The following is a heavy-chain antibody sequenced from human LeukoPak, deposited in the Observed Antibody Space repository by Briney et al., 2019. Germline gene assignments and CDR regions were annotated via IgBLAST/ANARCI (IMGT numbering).Heavy chain of an antibody. CDR1: GFTFSSYA. CDR2: IKQDGSEK. J-gene: IGHJ6*03. Sequence: PGGSLRLSCAASGFTFSSYAMSWVRQAPGKGLEWVANIKQDGSEKYYVDSVKGRFTISRDNAKNSLYLQMNSLRAEDTAVYYCARVRWFGELPNMDVWGKGTTVTVSS. CDR3: ARVRWFGELPNMDV. V-gene: IGHV3-7*01. D-gene: IGHD3-10*01.